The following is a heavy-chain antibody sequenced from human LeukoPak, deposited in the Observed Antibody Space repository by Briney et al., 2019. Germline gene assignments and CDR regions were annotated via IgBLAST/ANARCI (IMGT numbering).Heavy chain of an antibody. D-gene: IGHD1-7*01. CDR2: IRDDGRNK. J-gene: IGHJ4*02. V-gene: IGHV3-30*02. CDR1: GFTFRSYG. Sequence: GGSLRLSCAVSGFTFRSYGFHWVRQAPGKGLEWVAFIRDDGRNKYYADSVKGRFTISRDNSKNTLSLLMNSLRTEDTAVYYCAKDRELLFDSWGQGTLVTVSS. CDR3: AKDRELLFDS.